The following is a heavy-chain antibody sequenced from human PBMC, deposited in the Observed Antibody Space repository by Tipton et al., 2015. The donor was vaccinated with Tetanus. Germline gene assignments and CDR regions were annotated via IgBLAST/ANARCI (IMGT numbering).Heavy chain of an antibody. D-gene: IGHD3-16*01. CDR1: GFSFSTYN. CDR3: ARAISSRWGKHDAFDI. CDR2: IWYDGTTE. Sequence: SLRLSCAASGFSFSTYNFHWVRQAPGEGLEWVAVIWYDGTTEYYADSVKGRFTISRDNSKNTLFLQMNSLRAEDTAVYYCARAISSRWGKHDAFDIWGQGTTVAVSS. J-gene: IGHJ3*02. V-gene: IGHV3-33*01.